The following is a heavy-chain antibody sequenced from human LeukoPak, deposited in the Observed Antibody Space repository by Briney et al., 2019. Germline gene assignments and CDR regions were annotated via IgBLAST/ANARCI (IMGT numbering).Heavy chain of an antibody. CDR1: GFTFSSYS. CDR3: ARADYYDNAFDI. CDR2: ISSSSSAI. Sequence: GGSLRLSCAASGFTFSSYSMNWVRQAPGKGLEWVSYISSSSSAIYYADSVKGRFTISRDNAKNSLYLQMNSLRAEDTAVYYCARADYYDNAFDIWGQGTMVTVSS. D-gene: IGHD3-22*01. V-gene: IGHV3-48*01. J-gene: IGHJ3*02.